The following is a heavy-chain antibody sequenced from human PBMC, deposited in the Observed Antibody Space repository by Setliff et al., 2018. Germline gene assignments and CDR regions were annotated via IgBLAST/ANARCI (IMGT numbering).Heavy chain of an antibody. V-gene: IGHV1-69*06. Sequence: VASVKVSCKASGGTFSGYAFSWVRQAPGQGLEWIGGITPIFETAHYAEKFRDRVTITADKSTTTVHMELSSLTSGDTAVYFCARDSVTLGQLERRGGWHYYGMDVWGQGTTVTVS. J-gene: IGHJ6*02. CDR2: ITPIFETA. CDR1: GGTFSGYA. CDR3: ARDSVTLGQLERRGGWHYYGMDV. D-gene: IGHD1-1*01.